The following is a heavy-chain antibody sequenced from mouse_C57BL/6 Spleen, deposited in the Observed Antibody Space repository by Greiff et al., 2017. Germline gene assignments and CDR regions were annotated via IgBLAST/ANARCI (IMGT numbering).Heavy chain of an antibody. CDR2: IDPETGGT. CDR1: GYTFTDYE. Sequence: QVHVKQSGAELVRPGASVTLSCKASGYTFTDYEMHWVKPTPVHGLEWIGAIDPETGGTAYNQKFKGKAILTADKSSSTAYMELRSLTSEDSAVYYWTRRREDYWGQGTSGTVSS. CDR3: TRRREDY. J-gene: IGHJ4*01. V-gene: IGHV1-15*01.